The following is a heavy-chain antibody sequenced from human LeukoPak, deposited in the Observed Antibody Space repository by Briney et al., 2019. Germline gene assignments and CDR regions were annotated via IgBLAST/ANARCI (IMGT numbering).Heavy chain of an antibody. Sequence: SQTLSLTCTVSGGSISSGDYYWSWIRQPPGKGLEWIGYIYYSGSTYYNPSLKSRVTISVDTSKNQFSLKLSSVTAADTAVYYCARERGYYGSGSYYNWFDPWGQGTLVTVSS. CDR3: ARERGYYGSGSYYNWFDP. J-gene: IGHJ5*02. V-gene: IGHV4-30-4*01. CDR1: GGSISSGDYY. D-gene: IGHD3-10*01. CDR2: IYYSGST.